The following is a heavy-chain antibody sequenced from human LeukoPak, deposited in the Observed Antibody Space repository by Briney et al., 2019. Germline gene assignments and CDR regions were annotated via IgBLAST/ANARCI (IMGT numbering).Heavy chain of an antibody. CDR2: IYYSGST. V-gene: IGHV4-39*01. J-gene: IGHJ4*02. D-gene: IGHD3-9*01. Sequence: SETLSLTCTVSGGSISSSSYYWGWIRQPPGKGLEWIGSIYYSGSTYYNPSLKSRVTISVDTSKNQFSLKLSSVTAADTAVYYCARRLTIIGVFDYWGQGTLVTVSS. CDR3: ARRLTIIGVFDY. CDR1: GGSISSSSYY.